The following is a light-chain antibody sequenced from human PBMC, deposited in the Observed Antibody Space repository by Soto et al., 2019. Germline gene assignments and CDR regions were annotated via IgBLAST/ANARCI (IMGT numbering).Light chain of an antibody. V-gene: IGLV2-11*01. J-gene: IGLJ2*01. CDR2: DVS. CDR3: CSYAGSYTWG. CDR1: SSDVGGYNY. Sequence: QSALTQPRSVSGSPGQSVTISCTGTSSDVGGYNYVSWYQQHPGKAPKLMIYDVSKRPSGVPDRFSGSKSGNTASLTISGLQAEDEADYYCCSYAGSYTWGFGGGTQLT.